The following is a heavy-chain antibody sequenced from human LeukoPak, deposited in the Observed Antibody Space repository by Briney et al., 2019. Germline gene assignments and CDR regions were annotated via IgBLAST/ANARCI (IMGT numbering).Heavy chain of an antibody. J-gene: IGHJ4*02. D-gene: IGHD5-18*01. CDR3: ARDPGYDYGLDY. V-gene: IGHV3-30*03. CDR1: GFTFSRYG. Sequence: PGGSLRLSCAASGFTFSRYGMYWVRQAPGKGLEWVALISYDKSHRYYADSVKGRFTISRDNSKNTLYLQMNSLRAEDTAVYYCARDPGYDYGLDYWGQGSLVIVSS. CDR2: ISYDKSHR.